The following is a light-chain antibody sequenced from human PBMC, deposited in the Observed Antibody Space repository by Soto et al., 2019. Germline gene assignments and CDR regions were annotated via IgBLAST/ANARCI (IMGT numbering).Light chain of an antibody. CDR2: AAS. CDR3: QQSSSSLFT. J-gene: IGKJ3*01. Sequence: DIQMTQSPSSLSASVGDRITITCRASQSISNYLNWYQHKPGKAPKLLIYAASSLQSGVPSRFSGSGSGTDFTLTISSLQPEDFATYYCQQSSSSLFTFGPGTKVDIK. V-gene: IGKV1-39*01. CDR1: QSISNY.